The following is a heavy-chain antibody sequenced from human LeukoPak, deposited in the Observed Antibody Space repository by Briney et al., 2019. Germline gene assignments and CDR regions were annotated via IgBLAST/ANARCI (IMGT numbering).Heavy chain of an antibody. CDR3: AKDHRYSYGYDY. Sequence: GGFLRLSCAASGFTFSSYSMNWVRQAPGKGLEWVSGISGSGGSTHYADSVKGRFTISRDNSKNMLYLQMNSLRAEDTAVYYCAKDHRYSYGYDYWGQGTLVTVSS. J-gene: IGHJ4*02. D-gene: IGHD5-18*01. CDR2: ISGSGGST. CDR1: GFTFSSYS. V-gene: IGHV3-23*01.